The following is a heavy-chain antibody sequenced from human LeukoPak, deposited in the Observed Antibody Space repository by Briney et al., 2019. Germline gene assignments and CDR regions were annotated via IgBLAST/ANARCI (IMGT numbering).Heavy chain of an antibody. D-gene: IGHD6-19*01. CDR1: GYTFTGYY. V-gene: IGHV1-2*02. Sequence: ASVKVSCKASGYTFTGYYMHWVRQAPGQELEWMGWINPNSGGTNYAQKFQGRVTMTRDTSISTAYMELSRLRSDDTAVYYCARGGYSSGWYGDSMEYYYYFYMAVWGKGTTVTISS. CDR2: INPNSGGT. J-gene: IGHJ6*03. CDR3: ARGGYSSGWYGDSMEYYYYFYMAV.